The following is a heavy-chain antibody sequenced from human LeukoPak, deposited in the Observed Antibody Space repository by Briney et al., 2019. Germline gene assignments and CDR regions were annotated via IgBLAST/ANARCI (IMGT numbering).Heavy chain of an antibody. CDR2: IHYSEGT. D-gene: IGHD7-27*01. CDR1: AYSISTSNW. CDR3: VKKVSGVAWFDS. J-gene: IGHJ5*01. V-gene: IGHV4-28*01. Sequence: ASETLSLTCDVFAYSISTSNWWAWIRQPPGKGLEWIGYIHYSEGTYYNPSLKSRVTMSVDTSKSQFFLKLNSVTAVDTAVYYCVKKVSGVAWFDSWGQGTLVTVSS.